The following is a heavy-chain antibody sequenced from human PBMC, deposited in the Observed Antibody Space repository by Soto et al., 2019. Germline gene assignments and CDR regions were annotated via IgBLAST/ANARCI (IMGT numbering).Heavy chain of an antibody. D-gene: IGHD3-10*01. Sequence: QVQLVKSGAEVKKPVSSVKVTCKASVGTFSSYAISWVRQAPGQGLEWMGGIIPIFGTANYAQKFQGRVTITADESTSTAYMELSSLRSEDTAVYYCARELHGSGNNIWGQGTMVTVSS. CDR3: ARELHGSGNNI. V-gene: IGHV1-69*01. J-gene: IGHJ3*02. CDR1: VGTFSSYA. CDR2: IIPIFGTA.